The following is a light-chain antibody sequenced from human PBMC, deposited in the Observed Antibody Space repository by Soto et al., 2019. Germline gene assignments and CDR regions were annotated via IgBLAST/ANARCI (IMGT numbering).Light chain of an antibody. J-gene: IGLJ1*01. CDR1: SSDVGGYNY. CDR2: EVS. Sequence: QSVLTQPASVSGSPGQSITISCTGTSSDVGGYNYVSWYQQHPGKAPKLMIYEVSNRPSGVSNRFSGSKSGNTASLTISGLQAEDEADYYCSSYTSSSILYVFGTGTKVTAL. V-gene: IGLV2-14*01. CDR3: SSYTSSSILYV.